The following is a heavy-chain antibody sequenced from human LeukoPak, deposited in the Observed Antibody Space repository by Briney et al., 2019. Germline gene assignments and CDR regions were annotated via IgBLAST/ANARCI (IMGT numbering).Heavy chain of an antibody. J-gene: IGHJ4*02. V-gene: IGHV3-74*01. CDR3: TRGYSGSYRIDY. CDR2: INSDGSTT. Sequence: GGSLRLSCAASGFTFSSYWTHWVRQAPGKGLVWVSRINSDGSTTSDADSVKGRFTISRDNAKNTLYLQMNSLRAEDTAVYYCTRGYSGSYRIDYWGQGTLVTVSS. CDR1: GFTFSSYW. D-gene: IGHD1-26*01.